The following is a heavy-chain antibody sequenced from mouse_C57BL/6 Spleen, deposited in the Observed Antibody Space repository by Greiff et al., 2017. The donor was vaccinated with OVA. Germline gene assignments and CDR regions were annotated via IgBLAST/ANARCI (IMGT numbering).Heavy chain of an antibody. J-gene: IGHJ4*01. CDR3: ARSSTGRGYYAMDY. V-gene: IGHV7-3*01. Sequence: EVKLVESGGGLVQPGGSLSLSCAASGFTFTDYYMSWVRQPPGKALEWLGFIRNKANGYTTEYSASVKGRFTISRDNSQSILYLQMNALRAEDSATDYCARSSTGRGYYAMDYWGQGTSVTVSS. D-gene: IGHD4-1*02. CDR2: IRNKANGYTT. CDR1: GFTFTDYY.